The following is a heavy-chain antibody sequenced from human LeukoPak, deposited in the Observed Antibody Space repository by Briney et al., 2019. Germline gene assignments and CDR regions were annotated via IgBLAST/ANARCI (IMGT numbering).Heavy chain of an antibody. CDR2: ITGSSTWT. CDR1: GFTFGTYG. D-gene: IGHD7-27*01. CDR3: ARELVSLGTGYFDL. V-gene: IGHV3-23*01. Sequence: GGSLRLSCEASGFTFGTYGMTWVRQAPGRGLEWVSGITGSSTWTYYADSVKGRFTISRDNSKNTLQLQMHSLRAEDTAIYYCARELVSLGTGYFDLWGRGTLVTVSS. J-gene: IGHJ2*01.